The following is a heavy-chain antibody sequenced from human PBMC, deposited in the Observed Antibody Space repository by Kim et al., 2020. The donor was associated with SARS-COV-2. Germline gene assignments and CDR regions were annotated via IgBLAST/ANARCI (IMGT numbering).Heavy chain of an antibody. CDR3: LRGGGGY. V-gene: IGHV1-3*01. CDR1: GYTFSKYN. Sequence: ASVKVSCKASGYTFSKYNIHWVRQAPGQRLEWMGWIIGNNGNIGYSQNFQGRVTITRDTSASTAYMELSSLTSEDTAIYYCLRGGGGYWGQGTLVTVSS. CDR2: IIGNNGNI. D-gene: IGHD3-16*01. J-gene: IGHJ4*02.